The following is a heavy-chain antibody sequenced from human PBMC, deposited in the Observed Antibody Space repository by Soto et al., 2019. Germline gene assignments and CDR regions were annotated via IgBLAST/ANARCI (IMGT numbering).Heavy chain of an antibody. V-gene: IGHV1-8*01. D-gene: IGHD3-3*01. CDR1: GDTFTSYD. CDR2: MNPNSGNT. J-gene: IGHJ3*01. CDR3: ARLKEYYDFWSGYYLDAFDV. Sequence: GVSVEVSCEASGDTFTSYDINWVRQATGQELEWMGWMNPNSGNTGYAQKFQGRVTMTRNTSISTAYMELSSLRSEDTAVYYCARLKEYYDFWSGYYLDAFDVWGQGTMVTVSS.